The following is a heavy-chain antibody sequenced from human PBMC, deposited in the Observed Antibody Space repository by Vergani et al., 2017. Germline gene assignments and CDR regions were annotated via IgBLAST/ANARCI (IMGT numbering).Heavy chain of an antibody. V-gene: IGHV1-69*08. Sequence: QVQLVQSGAEVKKPGSSLKVSCKASGGTFSSYTISWVRQAPGQGLEWMGRIIPILGIANYAQKFQGRVTITADKSTSTAYMELSSLRSEDTAVYYCARDGAVVTIDYWGQGTLVTVSS. CDR2: IIPILGIA. J-gene: IGHJ4*02. CDR1: GGTFSSYT. CDR3: ARDGAVVTIDY. D-gene: IGHD4-23*01.